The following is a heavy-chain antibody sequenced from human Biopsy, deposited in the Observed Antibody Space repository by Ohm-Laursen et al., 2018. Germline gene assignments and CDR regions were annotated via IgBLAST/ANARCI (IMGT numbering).Heavy chain of an antibody. CDR1: GGSISSYY. J-gene: IGHJ3*02. D-gene: IGHD3-22*01. CDR2: VYYSGST. Sequence: SETLSLTCPASGGSISSYYWTWIRQPPGKGLEWIGDVYYSGSTNRNPSLKSRVTILVDTSKNQFSLKLNSVTAADTAVYYCGRREVVITHDAFDTWGQGTMVTVSS. V-gene: IGHV4-59*08. CDR3: GRREVVITHDAFDT.